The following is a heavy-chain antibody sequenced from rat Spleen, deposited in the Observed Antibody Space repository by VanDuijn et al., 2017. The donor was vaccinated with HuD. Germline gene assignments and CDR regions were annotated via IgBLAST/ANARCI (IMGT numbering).Heavy chain of an antibody. CDR3: ARHRGYNLFDY. J-gene: IGHJ2*01. CDR2: ISNDDSNT. CDR1: GFTFSDYN. Sequence: EVRLVESGGGLVRPGRSLKLSCAASGFTFSDYNMAWVRQAPKKGLEWVATISNDDSNTYYRDSVKGRFTISRDNAKITLYLQMDSLRSEDTATYYCARHRGYNLFDYWGQGVMVTVSS. D-gene: IGHD1-4*01. V-gene: IGHV5-7*01.